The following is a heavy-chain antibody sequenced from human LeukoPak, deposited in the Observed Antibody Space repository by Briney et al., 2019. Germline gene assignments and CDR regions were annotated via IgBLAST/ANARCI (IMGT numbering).Heavy chain of an antibody. D-gene: IGHD3-22*01. CDR2: IYTSGST. V-gene: IGHV4-4*07. CDR1: GGSISSYY. Sequence: SETLSLTCTVSGGSISSYYWSWIRQPAGKGLEWIGRIYTSGSTSYNPSLKSRVTMSVDTSKNQFSLKLSSVTAADTAVYYCARDRSYYDSSGYYWVLDYWGQGTLVTVSS. CDR3: ARDRSYYDSSGYYWVLDY. J-gene: IGHJ4*02.